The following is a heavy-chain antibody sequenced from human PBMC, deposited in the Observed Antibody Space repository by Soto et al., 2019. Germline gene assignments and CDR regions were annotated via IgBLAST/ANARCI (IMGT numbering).Heavy chain of an antibody. CDR2: IYHSGST. CDR1: GGSFSGYY. V-gene: IGHV4-34*01. Sequence: PSETLSLTCAVYGGSFSGYYWSWIRQPPGKGLEWIGHIYHSGSTYYNPFLKSRVTISVDRSKNQFSLKLSSVTAADTAVYYCARVPDYWGQGTLVTVSS. CDR3: ARVPDY. J-gene: IGHJ4*02.